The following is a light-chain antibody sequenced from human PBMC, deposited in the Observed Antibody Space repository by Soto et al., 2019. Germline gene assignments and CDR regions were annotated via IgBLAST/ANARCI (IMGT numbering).Light chain of an antibody. CDR1: QSVLYSSNNKNY. CDR3: QQYYAIPYT. Sequence: DIVMTQSPDSLAVSLGERATINCKSSQSVLYSSNNKNYLAWYQQKPGQPPKLLIYWASTRESGVPDRFSGSGSGTDFTLSISNLQAEDVAAYYCQQYYAIPYTFGQGNKLEIK. CDR2: WAS. J-gene: IGKJ2*01. V-gene: IGKV4-1*01.